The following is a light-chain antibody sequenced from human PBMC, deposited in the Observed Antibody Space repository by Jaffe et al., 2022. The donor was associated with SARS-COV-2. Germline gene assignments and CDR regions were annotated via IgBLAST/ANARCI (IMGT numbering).Light chain of an antibody. CDR2: ETS. V-gene: IGKV3-11*01. J-gene: IGKJ2*01. CDR3: QQRSTWPPT. Sequence: EIVLTQSPATLSLSPGERVTLSCRASQSVISSLAWFQQKPGQAPRLLIYETSNRATGIPARFSGSGSGADFTLTISSLEPEDFAVYYCQQRSTWPPTFGQGTKLEI. CDR1: QSVISS.